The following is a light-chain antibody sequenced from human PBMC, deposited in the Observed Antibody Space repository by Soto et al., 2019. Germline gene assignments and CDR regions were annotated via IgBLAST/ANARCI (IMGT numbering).Light chain of an antibody. Sequence: EIVWTQSPGTLSLSPGDRATLSGRASQSVSSSYLAWYQKKPGQAPRLLIYGASSRATGIPDRFSGSGSGTDFTLTISRLEPEDFAVYYCQQYGSSLTWTFGQGTQVEIQ. V-gene: IGKV3-20*01. J-gene: IGKJ1*01. CDR1: QSVSSSY. CDR3: QQYGSSLTWT. CDR2: GAS.